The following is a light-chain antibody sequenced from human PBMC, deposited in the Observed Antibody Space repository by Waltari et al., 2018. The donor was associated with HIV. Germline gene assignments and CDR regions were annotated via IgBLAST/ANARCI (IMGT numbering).Light chain of an antibody. CDR3: LTWDTGIGV. CDR2: VNSDGSH. Sequence: QVVLTQSPSASASLGASVKLTCTLSSGHSNYAIAWHQQQSEKGPRYLMKVNSDGSHNKGDGSPDRFSGSSSGAARYLTISSLQSEDEADYYCLTWDTGIGVFGGGTKLTVL. J-gene: IGLJ3*02. CDR1: SGHSNYA. V-gene: IGLV4-69*01.